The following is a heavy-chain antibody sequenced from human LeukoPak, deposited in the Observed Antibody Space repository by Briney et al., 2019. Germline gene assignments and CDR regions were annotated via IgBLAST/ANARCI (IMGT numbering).Heavy chain of an antibody. J-gene: IGHJ4*02. D-gene: IGHD6-13*01. CDR2: INHSGST. CDR1: GGSFSGYY. Sequence: SETLSLTCAVYGGSFSGYYWSWIRQPPGKGLEWIGEINHSGSTNYNPSLKSRVTISVDTSKNQFSLKLSSVTAADTAVYYCARRAGREYSSSWYPFSVWGQGTLVTVSS. V-gene: IGHV4-34*01. CDR3: ARRAGREYSSSWYPFSV.